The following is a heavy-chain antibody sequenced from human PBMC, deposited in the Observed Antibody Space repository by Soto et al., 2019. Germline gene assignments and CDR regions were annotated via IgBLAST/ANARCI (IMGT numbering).Heavy chain of an antibody. Sequence: QVQLVQSGAEVKKPGSSVKVSCKASGGTFSSYAISWVRQAPGQGLEWMGGIIPIFGTANYAQKFQGRVTITADESTSTAYMELSSLRSEDTAVYYCARSDIVLMVYAFSGWFDPWGQGTLVTVSS. V-gene: IGHV1-69*12. D-gene: IGHD2-8*01. CDR1: GGTFSSYA. J-gene: IGHJ5*02. CDR2: IIPIFGTA. CDR3: ARSDIVLMVYAFSGWFDP.